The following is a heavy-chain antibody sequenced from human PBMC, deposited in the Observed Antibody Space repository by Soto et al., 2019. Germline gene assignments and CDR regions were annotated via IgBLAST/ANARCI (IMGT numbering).Heavy chain of an antibody. J-gene: IGHJ4*02. V-gene: IGHV3-23*01. CDR2: ISGSGGST. Sequence: EVQLLESGGGLVQPGGSLRLSCAASGFTFSSYAMSWVRQAPGKELEWVSAISGSGGSTYYADSVKGRFTSSRDNSKNTLYLQMNSLSAEDTAVYYCAKAYDFWSGPFDYWGQGTLVTVSS. CDR3: AKAYDFWSGPFDY. CDR1: GFTFSSYA. D-gene: IGHD3-3*01.